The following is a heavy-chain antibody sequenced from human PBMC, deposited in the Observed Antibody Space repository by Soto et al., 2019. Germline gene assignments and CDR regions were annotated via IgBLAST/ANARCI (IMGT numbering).Heavy chain of an antibody. CDR1: GFTFSSYW. Sequence: PGGSVRLSCAASGFTFSSYWMHWVRQAPGKGLVWVSRINSDGSSTSYADSVKGRFTISRDNAKNTLYLQMNSLRAEDTAVYYCARASGYSYCSSTSFYNYYYYYMVVWCKGTTVT. CDR2: INSDGSST. D-gene: IGHD2-2*02. V-gene: IGHV3-74*01. CDR3: ARASGYSYCSSTSFYNYYYYYMVV. J-gene: IGHJ6*03.